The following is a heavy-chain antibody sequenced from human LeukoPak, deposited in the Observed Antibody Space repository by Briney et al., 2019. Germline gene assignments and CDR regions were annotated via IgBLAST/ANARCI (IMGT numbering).Heavy chain of an antibody. V-gene: IGHV4-59*01. CDR3: ARLVVAAHKYYWYFDL. Sequence: PSETLSLTCTVSGGSISSYYWSWIRQPPGKGLEWIGYIYYSGSTNYNPSLKSRVTISVDTSKNQFSLKLSPVTAADTAVYYCARLVVAAHKYYWYFDLWGRGTLVTVSS. D-gene: IGHD2-15*01. CDR1: GGSISSYY. J-gene: IGHJ2*01. CDR2: IYYSGST.